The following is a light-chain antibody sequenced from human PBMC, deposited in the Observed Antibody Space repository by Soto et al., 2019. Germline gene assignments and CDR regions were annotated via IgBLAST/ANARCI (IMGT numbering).Light chain of an antibody. Sequence: SYSLTPPPSLSVAPGQTARITCGGNNIGGKSVHWYQQKPGQAPVLVVFDDRDRPSGIPERFSGSNSGNTATLTISRVEAGDEADYYCQLWDSVSDHYYVFGAGTKVTVL. CDR1: NIGGKS. CDR2: DDR. J-gene: IGLJ1*01. CDR3: QLWDSVSDHYYV. V-gene: IGLV3-21*02.